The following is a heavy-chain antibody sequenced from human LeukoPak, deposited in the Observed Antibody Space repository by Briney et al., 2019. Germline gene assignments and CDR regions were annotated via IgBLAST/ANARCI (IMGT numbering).Heavy chain of an antibody. Sequence: GGSLRLSCAASGFTFSTYWTTWVRQAPGKGLEWVANIKEDGSEKYYVDSVKGRFTISRDNAKNSLYLQMNSLRAEDTAVYYCARGSKHPTAKATLSHAGELSQWAFDIWGQGTMVTVSS. CDR2: IKEDGSEK. D-gene: IGHD3-10*01. CDR3: ARGSKHPTAKATLSHAGELSQWAFDI. V-gene: IGHV3-7*01. J-gene: IGHJ3*02. CDR1: GFTFSTYW.